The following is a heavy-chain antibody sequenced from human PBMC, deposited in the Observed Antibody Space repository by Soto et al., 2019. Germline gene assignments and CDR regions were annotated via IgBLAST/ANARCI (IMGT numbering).Heavy chain of an antibody. CDR3: AKEGQLGVRTRGAFDI. Sequence: GGSLRISCAASGFPFSSYGMHWVRQAPGKGLEWVAVISYDGSNKYYADSVKGRFTISRDNSKNTLYLQMNSLRAEDTAVYYCAKEGQLGVRTRGAFDIWGQGTMVTVSS. CDR2: ISYDGSNK. V-gene: IGHV3-30*18. J-gene: IGHJ3*02. D-gene: IGHD3-10*01. CDR1: GFPFSSYG.